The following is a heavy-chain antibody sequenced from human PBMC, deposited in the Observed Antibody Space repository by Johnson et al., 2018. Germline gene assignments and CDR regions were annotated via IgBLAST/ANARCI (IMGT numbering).Heavy chain of an antibody. V-gene: IGHV4-59*01. CDR1: GGSISSYY. D-gene: IGHD2-15*01. CDR2: IYYSGST. Sequence: QVQLQESGPGLVKPSETXSLTCTVSGGSISSYYWSWIRQPPGKGLEWIGYIYYSGSTHYNPSLKSRVTLPADTSKNPFSLKLSSGTAADTPVYYCASALLGCSGGSCYRYDAFDIWGQGTMVTVSS. CDR3: ASALLGCSGGSCYRYDAFDI. J-gene: IGHJ3*02.